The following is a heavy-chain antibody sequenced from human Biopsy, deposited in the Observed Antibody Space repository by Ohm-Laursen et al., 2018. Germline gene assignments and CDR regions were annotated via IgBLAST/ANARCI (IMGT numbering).Heavy chain of an antibody. CDR1: GFSLSARGMC. CDR3: ARTPILIVSAGLVYRHRSHLQGMDV. V-gene: IGHV2-70*11. Sequence: TQTLTLTCSFSGFSLSARGMCVSWIRQAPGKALEWLARVDWDDYKDYSASLQTKLSISKDTSNDQVVLTVNNVDPADTATYYCARTPILIVSAGLVYRHRSHLQGMDVWGQGIAVTVS. D-gene: IGHD6-13*01. J-gene: IGHJ6*02. CDR2: VDWDDYK.